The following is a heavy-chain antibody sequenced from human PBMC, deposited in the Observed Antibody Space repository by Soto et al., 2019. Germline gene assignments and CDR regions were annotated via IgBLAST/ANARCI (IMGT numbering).Heavy chain of an antibody. CDR2: VNPIVSMS. Sequence: QVQLVQSGAEVKRPGSSVKVSCKASGDTFNFYSINWVRQAPGLGLEWMGRVNPIVSMSNYAQKFQGRVTMTADKSTITASMELSSVRSEDTATYDCASSYGSGYRAFDYWGQGALVTVSS. CDR1: GDTFNFYS. CDR3: ASSYGSGYRAFDY. V-gene: IGHV1-69*02. J-gene: IGHJ4*02. D-gene: IGHD3-10*01.